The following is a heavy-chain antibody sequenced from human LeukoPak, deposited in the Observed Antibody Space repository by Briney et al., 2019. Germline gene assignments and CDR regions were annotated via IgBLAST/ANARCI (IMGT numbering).Heavy chain of an antibody. CDR3: AKDRDYYGSGKSSYFDY. J-gene: IGHJ4*02. CDR1: GFTFSSYG. D-gene: IGHD3-10*01. CDR2: IRYDGSNK. Sequence: GGSLRLSCAASGFTFSSYGMHWVRQAPGKGLEWAAFIRYDGSNKYYADSVKGRFTISRDNSKNTLHLQMNSLRAEDTAVYYCAKDRDYYGSGKSSYFDYWGQGTLVTVSS. V-gene: IGHV3-30*02.